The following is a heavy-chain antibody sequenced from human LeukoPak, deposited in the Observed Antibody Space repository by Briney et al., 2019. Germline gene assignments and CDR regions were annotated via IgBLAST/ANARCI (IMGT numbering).Heavy chain of an antibody. Sequence: ASVQVSCKASGYTFTSYGISWVRQAPGQGLEWMAWISAYNGNTNYAQKLQGRVTMTTDTSTSTAYMELRSLRSDDTAVYYCARDGCSSTSCYRSRGWFDPWGQGTLVTVSS. CDR3: ARDGCSSTSCYRSRGWFDP. V-gene: IGHV1-18*01. CDR1: GYTFTSYG. J-gene: IGHJ5*02. CDR2: ISAYNGNT. D-gene: IGHD2-2*01.